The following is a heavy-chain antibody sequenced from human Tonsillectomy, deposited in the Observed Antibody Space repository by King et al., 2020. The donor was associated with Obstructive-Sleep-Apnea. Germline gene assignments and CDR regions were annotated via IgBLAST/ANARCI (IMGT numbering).Heavy chain of an antibody. J-gene: IGHJ4*02. CDR2: IWDDGSNK. Sequence: VQLVESGGGMVQPGRSLRLSCAASGFTFSSYGMHWVRQAPGKGLEWVAVIWDDGSNKYYADSVKGRFTISRDNSKNTLYLQMDSLRAEDTAVYYCARDRYNYYFFDYWGQGTMVTVSS. CDR3: ARDRYNYYFFDY. V-gene: IGHV3-33*01. CDR1: GFTFSSYG. D-gene: IGHD5-18*01.